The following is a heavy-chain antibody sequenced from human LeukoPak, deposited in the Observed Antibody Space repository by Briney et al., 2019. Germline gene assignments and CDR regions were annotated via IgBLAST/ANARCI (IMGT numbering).Heavy chain of an antibody. V-gene: IGHV3-15*07. Sequence: GGSLRLSCAASGFTFSNAWMNWVRQAPGKGLEWVGRIKSKTDGGTTDYAAPVKSRFTISRDDSKNTLYLQMNSLKTEDTAVYYCTTDPPYSSGWSSSFDYWGQGTLATVSS. J-gene: IGHJ4*02. CDR1: GFTFSNAW. CDR3: TTDPPYSSGWSSSFDY. D-gene: IGHD6-19*01. CDR2: IKSKTDGGTT.